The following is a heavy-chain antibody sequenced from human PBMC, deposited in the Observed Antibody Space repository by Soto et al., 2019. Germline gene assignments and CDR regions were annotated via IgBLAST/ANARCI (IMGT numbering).Heavy chain of an antibody. Sequence: RASVKVSCKASGYTFTSYYMHWVRQAPGQGLEWMGIINPSGGSTSYAQKFQGRVTMTRDTSTSTVYMELSSLRSEDTAVYYCARAKSSTIFGLVINNWFDPWGQGTLVTVSS. CDR3: ARAKSSTIFGLVINNWFDP. V-gene: IGHV1-46*01. CDR2: INPSGGST. J-gene: IGHJ5*02. D-gene: IGHD3-3*01. CDR1: GYTFTSYY.